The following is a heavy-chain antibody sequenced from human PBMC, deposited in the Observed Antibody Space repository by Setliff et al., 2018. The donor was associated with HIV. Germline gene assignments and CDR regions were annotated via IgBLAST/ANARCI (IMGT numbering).Heavy chain of an antibody. Sequence: ASVKVSCKASGYTFSSNYVHWERQAPGQGLEWMGLINPTGDITFYPQKFQARVTMTRDTSTSTVHMDLSSLRPDDTAVYYCARDVDVYDILTGYHFDYWGQGTLVTVSS. J-gene: IGHJ4*02. V-gene: IGHV1-46*01. CDR2: INPTGDIT. CDR1: GYTFSSNY. CDR3: ARDVDVYDILTGYHFDY. D-gene: IGHD3-9*01.